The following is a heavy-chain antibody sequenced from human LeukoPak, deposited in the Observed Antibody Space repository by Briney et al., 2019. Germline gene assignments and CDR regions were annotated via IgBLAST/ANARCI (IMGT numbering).Heavy chain of an antibody. V-gene: IGHV3-48*02. CDR2: IRGGGSPI. CDR3: TRDPHALDY. Sequence: GGSLRLSCAASGFTFSTYSMNWVRQAPGKGLEWVSYIRGGGSPIYYVDSVKGRFTISRDNAKNSLYLQMNSLRDEDTAVYYCTRDPHALDYWGQGTLVTVSS. J-gene: IGHJ4*02. CDR1: GFTFSTYS.